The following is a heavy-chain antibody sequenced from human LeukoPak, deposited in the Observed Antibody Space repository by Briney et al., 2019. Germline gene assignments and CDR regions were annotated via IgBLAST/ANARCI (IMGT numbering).Heavy chain of an antibody. J-gene: IGHJ4*02. CDR1: GFTFSSYW. CDR2: INSDGSST. V-gene: IGHV3-74*01. D-gene: IGHD5-18*01. CDR3: ARGENTAMVTAADY. Sequence: PGGPLRLSCAASGFTFSSYWMHWVRQAPGKGLVWVSRINSDGSSTSYADSVKGRFTISRDNAKNTLYLQMNSLRAEDTAVYYCARGENTAMVTAADYWGQGTLVTVSS.